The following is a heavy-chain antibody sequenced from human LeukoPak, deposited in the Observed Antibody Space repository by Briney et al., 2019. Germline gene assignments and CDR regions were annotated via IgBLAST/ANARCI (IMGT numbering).Heavy chain of an antibody. J-gene: IGHJ4*02. CDR2: IRYDGSNK. D-gene: IGHD3-22*01. CDR1: GFTFSSYG. V-gene: IGHV3-30*02. Sequence: GGSPRLSCAASGFTFSSYGMHWVRQAPGKGLEWVAFIRYDGSNKYYADSVKGRFTISRDNSKNTLYLQMNSLRAEDTAVYYCAKDHDSSGFFDYWGQGTLVTVSS. CDR3: AKDHDSSGFFDY.